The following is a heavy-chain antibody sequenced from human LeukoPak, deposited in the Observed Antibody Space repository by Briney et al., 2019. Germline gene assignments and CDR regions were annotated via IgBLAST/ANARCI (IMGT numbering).Heavy chain of an antibody. CDR1: GFTFSNYW. D-gene: IGHD6-13*01. V-gene: IGHV3-21*01. Sequence: GGSLRLSCAASGFTFSNYWMNWVRQAPGKGLEWVSSISSSSSYIYYADSVKGRFTISRDNAKNSLYLQMNSLRAEDTAVYYCARGPFARSSWLDIDYWGQGTLVTVSS. J-gene: IGHJ4*02. CDR3: ARGPFARSSWLDIDY. CDR2: ISSSSSYI.